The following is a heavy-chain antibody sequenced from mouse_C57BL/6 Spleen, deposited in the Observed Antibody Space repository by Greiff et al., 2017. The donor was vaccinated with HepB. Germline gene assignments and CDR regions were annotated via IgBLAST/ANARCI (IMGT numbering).Heavy chain of an antibody. CDR3: ARGAQAKEFDY. Sequence: EVQRVESGGGLVKPGGSLKLSCAASGFTFSSYTMSWVRQTPEKRLEWVATISGGGGNTYYPDSVKGRFTISRDNAKNTLYLQMSSLRSEDTALYYCARGAQAKEFDYWGQGTTLTVSS. D-gene: IGHD3-2*02. CDR1: GFTFSSYT. CDR2: ISGGGGNT. J-gene: IGHJ2*01. V-gene: IGHV5-9*01.